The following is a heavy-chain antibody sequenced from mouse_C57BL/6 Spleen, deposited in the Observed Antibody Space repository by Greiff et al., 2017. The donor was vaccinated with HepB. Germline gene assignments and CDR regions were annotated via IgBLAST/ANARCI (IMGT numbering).Heavy chain of an antibody. D-gene: IGHD6-1*01. Sequence: QVQLKESGAELARPGASVKLSCKASGYTFTSYGISWVKQRTGQGLEWIGEIYPRSGNTYYNEKFKGKATLTADKSSSTAYMELRSLTSEDSAVYFCARGDGRASMDYWGQGTSVTVSS. CDR3: ARGDGRASMDY. CDR2: IYPRSGNT. CDR1: GYTFTSYG. V-gene: IGHV1-81*01. J-gene: IGHJ4*01.